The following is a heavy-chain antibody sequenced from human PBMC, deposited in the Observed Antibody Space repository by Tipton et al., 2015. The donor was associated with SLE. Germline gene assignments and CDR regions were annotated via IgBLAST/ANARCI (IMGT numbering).Heavy chain of an antibody. CDR2: IIHSGVT. J-gene: IGHJ4*02. D-gene: IGHD1-1*01. CDR3: ARVAPTEVFDY. V-gene: IGHV4-38-2*02. CDR1: GYSISSGYF. Sequence: TLSLTCTVSGYSISSGYFWGWIRQPPGKGLEWIAEIIHSGVTNYNPSLRSRVTISADMSKNQVSLKLSSVTAADTAVYYCARVAPTEVFDYWGQGTLVTVSS.